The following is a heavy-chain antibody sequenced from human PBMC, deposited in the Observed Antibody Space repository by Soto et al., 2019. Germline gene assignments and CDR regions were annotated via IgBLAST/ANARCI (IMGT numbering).Heavy chain of an antibody. V-gene: IGHV3-33*01. CDR2: IWYDGSNK. Sequence: GGSLRLSCAASGFTFSSYGMHWVRQAPGKGLEWVAVIWYDGSNKYYADSVKGRFTISRDNSKNTLYLQMNSLRAEDTAVYYCARGRAGYSSSWLSPLVDYWGQGTLVTVSS. CDR3: ARGRAGYSSSWLSPLVDY. J-gene: IGHJ4*02. CDR1: GFTFSSYG. D-gene: IGHD6-13*01.